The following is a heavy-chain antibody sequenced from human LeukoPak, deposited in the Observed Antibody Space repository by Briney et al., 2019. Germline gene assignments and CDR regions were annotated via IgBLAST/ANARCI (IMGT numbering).Heavy chain of an antibody. Sequence: PGGSLRLSCAASGFTFRGYWMHWVRQGPGKGLVWVSRINSDGSNTTYADSVKGRFTISRENAKNTLYLQMNSLRAEDTAVYYCARDGLHTAHFYYWGQGTLVTVSS. CDR2: INSDGSNT. D-gene: IGHD5-18*01. J-gene: IGHJ4*02. V-gene: IGHV3-74*01. CDR3: ARDGLHTAHFYY. CDR1: GFTFRGYW.